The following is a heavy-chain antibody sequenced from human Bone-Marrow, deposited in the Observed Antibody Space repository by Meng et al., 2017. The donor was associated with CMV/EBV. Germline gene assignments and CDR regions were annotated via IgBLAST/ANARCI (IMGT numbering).Heavy chain of an antibody. CDR2: IRYDGGKK. J-gene: IGHJ4*03. CDR3: TKDSGRGGHLWFRGVDY. Sequence: GESLKISCAASGLTLSSYGIHWVRQAPGKGLEWVAFIRYDGGKKEYVDSVKGRFTISRDNSKNTVNLQMNSLRAEDTAVYYCTKDSGRGGHLWFRGVDYWGQGTTVTVSS. CDR1: GLTLSSYG. V-gene: IGHV3-30*02. D-gene: IGHD3-10*01.